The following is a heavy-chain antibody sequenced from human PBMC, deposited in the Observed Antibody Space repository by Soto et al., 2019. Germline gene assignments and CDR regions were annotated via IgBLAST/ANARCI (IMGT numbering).Heavy chain of an antibody. CDR3: ARPPVPVVGAMYYFDY. V-gene: IGHV3-33*01. CDR2: IWYDGSNK. D-gene: IGHD1-26*01. Sequence: GGSLRLSCAASGFTFSSYGMHWVRQAPGKGLEWVAVIWYDGSNKYYADSVKGRFTISRDNSKNTLYLQMNSLRAEDTAVYYCARPPVPVVGAMYYFDYWGQGTLVTVSS. J-gene: IGHJ4*02. CDR1: GFTFSSYG.